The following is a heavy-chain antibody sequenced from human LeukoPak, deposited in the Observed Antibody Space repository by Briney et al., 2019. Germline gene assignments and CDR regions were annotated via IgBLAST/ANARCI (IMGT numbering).Heavy chain of an antibody. CDR2: IKSKTDGGTT. V-gene: IGHV3-15*01. Sequence: GGSLRLSCAASGFTFSNAWMSWVRQAPGKGLEWVGRIKSKTDGGTTDYAAPVKGRFTISRDDSKNTRYVQMNSLKTENTAVYDCTTSIGPFDYWGQGTLVTVSS. CDR1: GFTFSNAW. J-gene: IGHJ4*02. CDR3: TTSIGPFDY.